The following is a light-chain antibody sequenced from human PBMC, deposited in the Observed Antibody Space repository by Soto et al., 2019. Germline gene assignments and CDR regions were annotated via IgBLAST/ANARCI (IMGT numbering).Light chain of an antibody. CDR3: SSYTGSSTLYV. CDR2: DVS. Sequence: QSVLTQPASVSGSPGQSITISCTGTSSDVGGYNYVSWYQQHPGKAPKLMIYDVSNRPSGVSNRFSGSKSGNTASLTISGLQTEDEADYYCSSYTGSSTLYVFGTGTTLTVL. V-gene: IGLV2-14*01. J-gene: IGLJ1*01. CDR1: SSDVGGYNY.